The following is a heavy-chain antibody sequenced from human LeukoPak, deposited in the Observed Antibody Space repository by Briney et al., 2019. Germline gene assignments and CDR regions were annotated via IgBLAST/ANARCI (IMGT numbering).Heavy chain of an antibody. J-gene: IGHJ4*02. V-gene: IGHV1-18*04. CDR2: ISPYNGNT. CDR1: GYTFTSYG. D-gene: IGHD3-16*02. Sequence: ASVKVSCKASGYTFTSYGISWVRQAPGQGLEWMGSISPYNGNTKYTERLQGRVIMTTDTSTRTAYMELRSLRSDDTAVFYCARDQYDYTWGSYRPYFDSWGQGPRSPSPQ. CDR3: ARDQYDYTWGSYRPYFDS.